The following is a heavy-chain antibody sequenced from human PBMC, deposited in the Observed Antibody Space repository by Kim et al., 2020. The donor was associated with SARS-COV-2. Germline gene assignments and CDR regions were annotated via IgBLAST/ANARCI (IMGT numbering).Heavy chain of an antibody. J-gene: IGHJ3*02. D-gene: IGHD6-19*01. CDR3: ARSVAGKGAFDI. Sequence: SQTLSLTCAISGDSVSSNNAIWSWVRQSPSRGLEWLGRTYYKSKWYNDYAGSVKSRITFNPDTSKNQFSLQLKSVTPEDTAVYYCARSVAGKGAFDIWGQGTMVTVSS. CDR1: GDSVSSNNAI. CDR2: TYYKSKWYN. V-gene: IGHV6-1*01.